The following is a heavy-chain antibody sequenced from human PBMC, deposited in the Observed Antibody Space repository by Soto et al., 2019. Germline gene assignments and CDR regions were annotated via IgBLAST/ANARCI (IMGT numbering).Heavy chain of an antibody. J-gene: IGHJ4*01. Sequence: GGSLRPSGGASGFAFTGYWMIWGRRAPGKGREGVANTKQEGREQDYVDSVKGRFTTSTDNAKDSPYRRGTSLRAEDTAVYYFARENPHDSSGCSFDYWGQGTLVTVSS. CDR2: TKQEGREQ. V-gene: IGHV3-7*01. CDR3: ARENPHDSSGCSFDY. D-gene: IGHD3-22*01. CDR1: GFAFTGYW.